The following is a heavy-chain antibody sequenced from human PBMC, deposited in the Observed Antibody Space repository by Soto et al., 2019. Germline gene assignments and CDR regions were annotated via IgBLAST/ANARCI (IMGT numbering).Heavy chain of an antibody. V-gene: IGHV1-69*06. Sequence: ASVKVSCKASGGTFSSYAISWVRQAPGQGLEWMGGIIPIFGTANYAQKFQGRVTITADKSTSIAYMELSSLRSEDTAVYYCARDDYDFWSGYPSGGAMVQREYYYYGMDVRGPGTTVTVS. D-gene: IGHD3-3*01. CDR2: IIPIFGTA. J-gene: IGHJ6*02. CDR1: GGTFSSYA. CDR3: ARDDYDFWSGYPSGGAMVQREYYYYGMDV.